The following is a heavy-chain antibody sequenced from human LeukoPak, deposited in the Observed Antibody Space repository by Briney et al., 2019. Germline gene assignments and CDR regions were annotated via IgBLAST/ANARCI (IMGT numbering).Heavy chain of an antibody. CDR1: GFTFSSYA. CDR3: AKTNYYDSSGLTADHLDY. D-gene: IGHD3-22*01. Sequence: PGGSLRLSCAASGFTFSSYAMSWVRQAPGKGREWVSAISGSGGSTYYADSVKGRFTISRDNSKNTLYLQMNSLRAEDTAVYYCAKTNYYDSSGLTADHLDYWGQGTLVTVSS. J-gene: IGHJ4*02. CDR2: ISGSGGST. V-gene: IGHV3-23*01.